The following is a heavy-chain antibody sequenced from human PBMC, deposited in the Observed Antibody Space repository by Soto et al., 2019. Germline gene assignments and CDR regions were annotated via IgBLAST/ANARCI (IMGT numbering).Heavy chain of an antibody. V-gene: IGHV1-8*01. Sequence: ASVKVSCKASGYTFTNYDINWLRQATGQGLEWMGWMNPSNGNTGYAQKFQGRVTMTRDTSISTAYMELSSLTSADTAAYYCARFVRHQLPTIDYWGQGALVTVSS. CDR1: GYTFTNYD. CDR2: MNPSNGNT. J-gene: IGHJ4*02. CDR3: ARFVRHQLPTIDY. D-gene: IGHD1-26*01.